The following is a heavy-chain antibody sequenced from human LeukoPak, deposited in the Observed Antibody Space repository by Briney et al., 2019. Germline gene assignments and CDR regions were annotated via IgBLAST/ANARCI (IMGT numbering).Heavy chain of an antibody. CDR1: GASISDGRYY. J-gene: IGHJ3*02. CDR2: KYYSGSA. Sequence: SETLSLTCNVSGASISDGRYYWAWIRQRPGRGLEWIGYKYYSGSAKYNPSLKSRLTISIDTPENQFSLHLSSVTAADTAMYYCATPYCSSLSCLDVFNIWGQGRMVTVSS. CDR3: ATPYCSSLSCLDVFNI. D-gene: IGHD2-2*01. V-gene: IGHV4-31*03.